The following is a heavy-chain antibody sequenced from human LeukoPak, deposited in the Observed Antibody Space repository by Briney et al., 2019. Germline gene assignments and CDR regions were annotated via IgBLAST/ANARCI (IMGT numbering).Heavy chain of an antibody. D-gene: IGHD6-13*01. Sequence: GASVKVSCKVSGYTLTELSMHWVRQAPGKGLEWMGGFDPEDGETIYAQKFQGRVTMTEDTSTDTAYMELSSLRSEDTAVYYCATPLVRGYSSRDDYYYYYYGMDVWGQGTTVTVSS. CDR3: ATPLVRGYSSRDDYYYYYYGMDV. CDR1: GYTLTELS. CDR2: FDPEDGET. V-gene: IGHV1-24*01. J-gene: IGHJ6*02.